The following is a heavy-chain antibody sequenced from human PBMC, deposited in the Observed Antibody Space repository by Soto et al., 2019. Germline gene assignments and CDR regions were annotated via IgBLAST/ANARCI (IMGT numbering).Heavy chain of an antibody. CDR3: AKVPRLGYGATTLEY. Sequence: PGGSLRLSCAASGFTFSNFGMHWVRQAPGKGLEWVAVISYDGNYKYYADSVQGRFTISRDNSKDTLFLQMNSLRTEDTAVYYCAKVPRLGYGATTLEYWGQGTLVTVSS. J-gene: IGHJ4*02. V-gene: IGHV3-30*18. CDR1: GFTFSNFG. CDR2: ISYDGNYK. D-gene: IGHD6-13*01.